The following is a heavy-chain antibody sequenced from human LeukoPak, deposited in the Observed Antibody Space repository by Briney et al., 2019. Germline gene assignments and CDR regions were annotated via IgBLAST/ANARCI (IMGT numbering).Heavy chain of an antibody. J-gene: IGHJ4*02. V-gene: IGHV4-61*01. Sequence: PSETLSLTCTVSGDSIRSSSYYWSWIRQPPGKGLEWIGYIYYSGSTNYNPSLKSRVTISVDTSKNQFSLKLSSVTAADTAVYYCARGLIMAVAGRGEFHYWGQGTLVTVSS. CDR3: ARGLIMAVAGRGEFHY. CDR2: IYYSGST. CDR1: GDSIRSSSYY. D-gene: IGHD6-13*01.